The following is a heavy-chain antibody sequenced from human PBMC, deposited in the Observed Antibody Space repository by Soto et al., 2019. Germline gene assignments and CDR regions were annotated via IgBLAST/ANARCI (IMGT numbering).Heavy chain of an antibody. Sequence: QVQLVESGGGVVQPGRSLRLSCAACGFTFSSYGMHWVRQAPGKGLEWVAVISYDGSNKYYADSVKGRFTISRDNSKNTLYLQMNSLRAEDTAVYRGAVAGYYYYGMDVWGQGTTVTVSS. CDR1: GFTFSSYG. V-gene: IGHV3-30*03. CDR3: AVAGYYYYGMDV. D-gene: IGHD6-19*01. CDR2: ISYDGSNK. J-gene: IGHJ6*02.